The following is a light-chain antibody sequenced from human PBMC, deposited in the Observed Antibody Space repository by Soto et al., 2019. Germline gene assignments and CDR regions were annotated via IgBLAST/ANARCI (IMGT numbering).Light chain of an antibody. CDR1: QGISNY. CDR2: GAS. CDR3: QKYNSAPFT. J-gene: IGKJ3*01. V-gene: IGKV1-27*01. Sequence: DNQMTQSPSSLSASVGDRVTITCRASQGISNYLAWYQQQPGKVPKLLIYGASTLQSGVPSRFTGSGSGTDFTLPIHGLQPKEFGTYYCQKYNSAPFTFGPGTKVDI.